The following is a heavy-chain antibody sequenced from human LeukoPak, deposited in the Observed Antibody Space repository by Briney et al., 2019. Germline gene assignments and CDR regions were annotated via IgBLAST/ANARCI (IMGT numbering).Heavy chain of an antibody. J-gene: IGHJ4*02. Sequence: GGSLRLSCAASGFTFSSYAMSWVRQAPGKGLAWVSGISGSGGSAHYADSVRGRLTISKDTSKNTLYLQMNSLRAEDTAIYYCAKDQLNRFCSGGSCSITHDSWGQGTLVTVSS. CDR2: ISGSGGSA. CDR3: AKDQLNRFCSGGSCSITHDS. CDR1: GFTFSSYA. V-gene: IGHV3-23*01. D-gene: IGHD2-15*01.